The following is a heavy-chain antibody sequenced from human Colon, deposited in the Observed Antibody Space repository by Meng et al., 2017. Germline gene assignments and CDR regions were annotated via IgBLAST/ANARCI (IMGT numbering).Heavy chain of an antibody. J-gene: IGHJ5*02. D-gene: IGHD4-17*01. CDR1: GASINIGSYY. V-gene: IGHV4-39*07. CDR3: ARLVTTVTTGNWFDP. Sequence: QVQWQESGPGLVKPSGTLSLTCTVSGASINIGSYYWAWVRQAPGKGLEWIGSIHNSGKTYYNSSLKSRVTILVDTSKNQFSLKLTSVTAADTAVYLCARLVTTVTTGNWFDPWGQGTLVTASS. CDR2: IHNSGKT.